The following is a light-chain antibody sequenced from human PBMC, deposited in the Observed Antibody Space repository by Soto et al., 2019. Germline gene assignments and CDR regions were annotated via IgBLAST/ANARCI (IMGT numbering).Light chain of an antibody. J-gene: IGKJ1*01. CDR3: QQYGTSPWT. V-gene: IGKV3-20*01. Sequence: EIVMTQSPATLSVSPGERATLSCRASQSVTSSYVAWYQQKPGQAPRLLIYGATGRATGIPDRFSGSGSGTDFTLTIGRLESEDFAVYYCQQYGTSPWTFGQGTKVDI. CDR2: GAT. CDR1: QSVTSSY.